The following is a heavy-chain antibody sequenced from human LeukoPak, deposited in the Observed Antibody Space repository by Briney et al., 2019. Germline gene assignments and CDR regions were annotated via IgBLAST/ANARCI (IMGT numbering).Heavy chain of an antibody. CDR2: ISGYNGNT. J-gene: IGHJ4*02. CDR1: GYTFTSYG. V-gene: IGHV1-18*01. CDR3: ARGGGGYEDY. Sequence: ASVNVSCTASGYTFTSYGISWVRQAPGQGLEWMGWISGYNGNTNYVQNLQGRVTMTTDTSTSTAYMELRSLRSDDTAVYYCARGGGGYEDYWGQGTLVTVSS. D-gene: IGHD5-12*01.